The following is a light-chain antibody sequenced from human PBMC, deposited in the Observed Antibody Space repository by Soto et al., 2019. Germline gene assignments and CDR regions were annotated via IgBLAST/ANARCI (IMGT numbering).Light chain of an antibody. V-gene: IGLV2-23*02. CDR2: DVS. J-gene: IGLJ7*01. CDR1: SSDVGSYKV. Sequence: QSVLTQPASVSGSPGQSITISCTGTSSDVGSYKVVSWYQQHPGKAPKLMISDVSNRPSGISDRFSGSKSGSTASLTISGLQAEDEAAYYRCSYAGTSTHAVFGGGTQLTVL. CDR3: CSYAGTSTHAV.